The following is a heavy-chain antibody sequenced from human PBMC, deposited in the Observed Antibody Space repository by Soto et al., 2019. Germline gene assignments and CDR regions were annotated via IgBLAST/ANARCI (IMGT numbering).Heavy chain of an antibody. CDR3: ARDIRGFSRALDY. CDR2: IHNSGTT. Sequence: QVQLQESGPGLVKPSETLSLTCNVSGGSVNSDNYYWTWVRQPPGKGLEWIGNIHNSGTTNYNPSLQNRVTISIDTSKNQYSLKLTSVTAADAALYYCARDIRGFSRALDYWGRGTPVTVSS. J-gene: IGHJ4*02. D-gene: IGHD5-18*01. CDR1: GGSVNSDNYY. V-gene: IGHV4-61*01.